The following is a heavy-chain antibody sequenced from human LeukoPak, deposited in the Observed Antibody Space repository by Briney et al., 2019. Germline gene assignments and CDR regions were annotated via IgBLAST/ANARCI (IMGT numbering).Heavy chain of an antibody. V-gene: IGHV3-49*04. J-gene: IGHJ4*02. D-gene: IGHD3-22*01. CDR3: TRDASHDSSDY. Sequence: GGSLRLSCTASGFTFGDYAMSWVRQAPGKGLEWVGFIRGKAYGGTTEYAASVKGRFTISRDDSKSIAYLQMNSLKTEDTAVYYCTRDASHDSSDYWGQGTLVTVSS. CDR1: GFTFGDYA. CDR2: IRGKAYGGTT.